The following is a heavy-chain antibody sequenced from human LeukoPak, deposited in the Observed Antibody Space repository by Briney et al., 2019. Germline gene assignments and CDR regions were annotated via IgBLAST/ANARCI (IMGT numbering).Heavy chain of an antibody. V-gene: IGHV1-24*01. J-gene: IGHJ6*04. Sequence: ASVKASCKVSGYTLTELSMHWVRQAPGKGLEWMGGFDPEDGETIYAQKFQGRVTMTEDTSTDTAYMELRRLRSEDTAVYYCASLGGYYGMDVWGKGTTVTVSS. CDR3: ASLGGYYGMDV. CDR1: GYTLTELS. D-gene: IGHD3-10*01. CDR2: FDPEDGET.